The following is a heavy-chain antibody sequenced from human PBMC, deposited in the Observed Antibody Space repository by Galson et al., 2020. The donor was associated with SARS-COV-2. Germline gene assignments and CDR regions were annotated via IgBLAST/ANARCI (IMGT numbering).Heavy chain of an antibody. V-gene: IGHV3-48*04. CDR2: ISSSSSTI. CDR1: GFTFSSYS. J-gene: IGHJ6*02. Sequence: GGSLRLSCAASGFTFSSYSMNWVRQALGKGLEWVSYISSSSSTIYYADSVKGRFTISRDNAKNSLYLQMNSLRAEDTAVYYCARDTAPGDGDYYYGMDVWGQGTTVTVSS. CDR3: ARDTAPGDGDYYYGMDV. D-gene: IGHD4-17*01.